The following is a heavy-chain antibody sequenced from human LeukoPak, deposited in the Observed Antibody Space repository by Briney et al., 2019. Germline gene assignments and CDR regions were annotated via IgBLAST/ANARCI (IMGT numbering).Heavy chain of an antibody. CDR2: IYYSGNT. V-gene: IGHV4-59*01. Sequence: SETLSLTCTVSGGSISGFYWSWIRQSPGKELEWIGYIYYSGNTKYKPSLKSRIAMAVDTSKNQVSLKLTSVTAADTAIYYCAREVHYYGSGTYFFWFDPWGQGTLVTVSS. J-gene: IGHJ5*02. D-gene: IGHD3-10*01. CDR3: AREVHYYGSGTYFFWFDP. CDR1: GGSISGFY.